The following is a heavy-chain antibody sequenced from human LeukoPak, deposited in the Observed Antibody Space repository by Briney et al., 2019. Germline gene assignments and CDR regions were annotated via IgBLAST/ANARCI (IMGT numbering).Heavy chain of an antibody. J-gene: IGHJ4*02. CDR3: ARVNGPVLTGKLDC. CDR1: GFTFTNIV. CDR2: ISGSGEST. D-gene: IGHD3-9*01. V-gene: IGHV3-23*01. Sequence: SGGSLRLSCAASGFTFTNIVMTWVRQPPGERLEWVSTISGSGESTYYADSLKGRFTISRDNSKNTVYLHMNSLRAEDTAVYYCARVNGPVLTGKLDCWGQGTLVTVSS.